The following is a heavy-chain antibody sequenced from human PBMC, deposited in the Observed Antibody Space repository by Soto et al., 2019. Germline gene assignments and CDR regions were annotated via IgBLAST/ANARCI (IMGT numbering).Heavy chain of an antibody. V-gene: IGHV3-23*01. CDR2: ISGSGGST. CDR1: GFTFSSYA. Sequence: GGSLRLSCAASGFTFSSYAMSWVRQAPGKGPEWVSAISGSGGSTYYADPVKGRFTISRDNSKNTLYLQMNSLRAEDTAVYYCAKGQDNYGPYYYGMHVWGPGTTVTVSS. J-gene: IGHJ6*02. D-gene: IGHD5-18*01. CDR3: AKGQDNYGPYYYGMHV.